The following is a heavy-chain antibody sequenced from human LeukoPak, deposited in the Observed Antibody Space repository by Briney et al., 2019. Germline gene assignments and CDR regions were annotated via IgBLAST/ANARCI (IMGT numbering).Heavy chain of an antibody. V-gene: IGHV5-51*01. CDR3: ARQLSSTWYTYYAFDI. CDR2: IYPGDSDT. Sequence: GESLKISCKGSGYSFTSYWIGWVRQMPGKGLEWMGIIYPGDSDTRYSPSFQGQVTMSADKSISTAYLQWSSLKASDTAMYYCARQLSSTWYTYYAFDIWGQGAMVTVSS. CDR1: GYSFTSYW. J-gene: IGHJ3*02. D-gene: IGHD6-13*01.